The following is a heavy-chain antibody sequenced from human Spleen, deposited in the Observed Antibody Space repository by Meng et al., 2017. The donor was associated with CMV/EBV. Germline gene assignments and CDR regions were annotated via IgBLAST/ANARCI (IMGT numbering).Heavy chain of an antibody. J-gene: IGHJ6*02. D-gene: IGHD5-24*01. CDR2: MNPYSGHT. CDR3: ARGGGRDGYNPPYYYGMDV. V-gene: IGHV1-8*01. Sequence: ASVKVSCKASGYTFTSYDINWVRQAAGQGLEWMGWMNPYSGHTGYAQKFHGRVTMTRDTSISAAFMELSSLRSEDTAVYYCARGGGRDGYNPPYYYGMDVWGQGTTVTVSS. CDR1: GYTFTSYD.